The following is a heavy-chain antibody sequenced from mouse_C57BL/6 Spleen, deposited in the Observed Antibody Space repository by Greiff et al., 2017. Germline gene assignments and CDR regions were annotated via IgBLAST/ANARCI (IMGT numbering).Heavy chain of an antibody. Sequence: QVQLKQSGPELVKPGASVKISCKASGYAFSSSWMNWVKQRPGKGLEWIGRIYPGDGDTNYNGKFKGKATLTADKSSSTAYMQLSSLTSEDSAVYFCARQRDYYGSSYSFDYWGQGTTLTVSS. CDR1: GYAFSSSW. CDR2: IYPGDGDT. V-gene: IGHV1-82*01. J-gene: IGHJ2*01. CDR3: ARQRDYYGSSYSFDY. D-gene: IGHD1-1*01.